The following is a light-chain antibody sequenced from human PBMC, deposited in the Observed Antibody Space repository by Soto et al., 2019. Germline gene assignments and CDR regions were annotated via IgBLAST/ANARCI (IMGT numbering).Light chain of an antibody. CDR3: QQYGSSSMYT. Sequence: EIVMTQSPGTLSLSPGERATLSCRVGQSVSSSCLAWYQQKPGQAPRLLIYGASSRATGIPDRFSGSGSGTDFTLTISRLEPEDFAVYYCQQYGSSSMYTFGQGTKLEIK. CDR2: GAS. J-gene: IGKJ2*01. CDR1: QSVSSSC. V-gene: IGKV3-20*01.